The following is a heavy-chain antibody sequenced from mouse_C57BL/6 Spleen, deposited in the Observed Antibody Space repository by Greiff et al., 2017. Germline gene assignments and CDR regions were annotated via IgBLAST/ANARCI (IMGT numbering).Heavy chain of an antibody. CDR3: ARGGLMGNFFFDY. CDR2: IDPSDSET. D-gene: IGHD2-1*01. V-gene: IGHV1-52*01. Sequence: QVQLQQPGAELVRPGSSVKLSCKASGYTFTSYWMHWVKQRPIQGLEWIGNIDPSDSETHYNQKFKDKATLTVDKSSSTAYMQLSSLTSEDSAVYYCARGGLMGNFFFDYWGQGTTLTVSS. J-gene: IGHJ2*01. CDR1: GYTFTSYW.